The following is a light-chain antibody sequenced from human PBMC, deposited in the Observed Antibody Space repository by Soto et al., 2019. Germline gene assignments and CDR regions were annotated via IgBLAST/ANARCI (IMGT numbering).Light chain of an antibody. V-gene: IGKV3-20*01. Sequence: EVTLTQSPGSLSLSPGDRATLSCRASQRLNSDYFAWYQQRRGQAPRLLIYGTSIRASGIPDRFSGSGSGTDFTLTISRLEPEDFAVYYCQQYSSVPAWTFGQGTKVEV. CDR2: GTS. CDR1: QRLNSDY. J-gene: IGKJ1*01. CDR3: QQYSSVPAWT.